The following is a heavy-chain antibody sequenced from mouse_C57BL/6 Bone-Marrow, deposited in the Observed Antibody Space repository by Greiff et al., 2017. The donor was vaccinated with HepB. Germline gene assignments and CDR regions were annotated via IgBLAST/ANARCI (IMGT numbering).Heavy chain of an antibody. CDR2: IYPGSGNT. J-gene: IGHJ2*01. CDR1: GYTFTDYY. V-gene: IGHV1-76*01. D-gene: IGHD1-1*01. Sequence: VKLMESGAELVRPGASVKLSCKASGYTFTDYYINWVKQRPGQGLEWIARIYPGSGNTYYNERFKGKATLTAEKSSSTAYMQLSSLTSEDSAVYFCARGFITTVDFDYWGQGTTLTVSS. CDR3: ARGFITTVDFDY.